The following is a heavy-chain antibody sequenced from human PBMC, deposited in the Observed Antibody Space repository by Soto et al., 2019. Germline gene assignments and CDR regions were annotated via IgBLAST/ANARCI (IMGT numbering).Heavy chain of an antibody. J-gene: IGHJ6*02. CDR1: GYTFTSYG. CDR3: ARDRAPSDV. V-gene: IGHV1-18*01. CDR2: ISAYNGNT. Sequence: ASVKVSCKASGYTFTSYGISWVRQAPGQGLEWMGWISAYNGNTNYAQKFQGRVTITADESTSTAYMELSSLRSEDTAVYYCARDRAPSDVWGQGTTVTVSS.